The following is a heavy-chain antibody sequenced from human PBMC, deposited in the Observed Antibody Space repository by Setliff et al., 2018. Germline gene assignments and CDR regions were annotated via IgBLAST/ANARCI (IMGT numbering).Heavy chain of an antibody. V-gene: IGHV4-38-2*02. Sequence: LSLTCTVSGYPISRGFYWGWIRQSPGKGLEWIGSVYHSGSSYQNPSLRSRIAVSVDTSKNQFSLRLNSVTAADTAVYFCARAAARAEYSDTSAYLPFDFWGLGTRSPSPQ. J-gene: IGHJ4*02. CDR3: ARAAARAEYSDTSAYLPFDF. D-gene: IGHD3-16*01. CDR2: VYHSGSS. CDR1: GYPISRGFY.